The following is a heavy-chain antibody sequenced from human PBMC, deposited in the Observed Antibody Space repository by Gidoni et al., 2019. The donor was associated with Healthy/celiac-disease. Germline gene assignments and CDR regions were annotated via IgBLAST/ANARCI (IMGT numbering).Heavy chain of an antibody. CDR3: ARDRYSSSPPLYYGMDV. D-gene: IGHD6-6*01. V-gene: IGHV1-69*01. J-gene: IGHJ6*02. CDR1: GGTFSSYA. CDR2: IIPIFGTA. Sequence: QVQLVQSGAEVKKPGSSVKVSCKASGGTFSSYAISWVRQAPGQGLEWMGGIIPIFGTANYAQKFQGRVTSTADESTSTAYMELSSLRSEDTAVYYCARDRYSSSPPLYYGMDVWGQGTTVTVSS.